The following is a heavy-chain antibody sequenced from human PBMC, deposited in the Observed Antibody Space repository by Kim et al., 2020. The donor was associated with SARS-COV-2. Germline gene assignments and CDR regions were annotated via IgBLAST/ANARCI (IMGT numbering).Heavy chain of an antibody. V-gene: IGHV4-61*01. CDR2: IYYSGST. J-gene: IGHJ5*02. CDR3: ARERGRDSSSWYAHRTGNWFDP. D-gene: IGHD6-13*01. CDR1: GGSVSSGSYY. Sequence: SETLSLTCTVSGGSVSSGSYYWSWIRQPPGKGLEWIGYIYYSGSTNYNPSLKSRVTISVDTSKNQFSLKLSSVTAADTAVYYCARERGRDSSSWYAHRTGNWFDPWGQGTLVTVSS.